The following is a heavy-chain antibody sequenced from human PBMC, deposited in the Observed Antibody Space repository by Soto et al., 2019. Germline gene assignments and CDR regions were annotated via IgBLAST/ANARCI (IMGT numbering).Heavy chain of an antibody. Sequence: LSLTCTVSGGSISSYYWSWIRQPAGKGLEWIGRIYTSGSTNYNPSLKSRVTMSVDTSKNQFSLKLSSVTAADTAVYYCARSGSGSGSYYRNWFDPWGQGTLVTVSS. V-gene: IGHV4-4*07. J-gene: IGHJ5*02. CDR1: GGSISSYY. CDR3: ARSGSGSGSYYRNWFDP. CDR2: IYTSGST. D-gene: IGHD3-10*01.